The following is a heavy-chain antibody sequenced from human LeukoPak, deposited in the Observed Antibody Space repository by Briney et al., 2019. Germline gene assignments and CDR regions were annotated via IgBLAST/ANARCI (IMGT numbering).Heavy chain of an antibody. CDR2: ISYDGSNK. J-gene: IGHJ4*02. Sequence: GRSLRLSCAASGFTFSSYAMHWVRQAPGKGLEWVAVISYDGSNKYYADSVKGRFTISRDNSKNTLCLQMNSLRAEDTAVYYCARGTYPHIVAPIDYWGQGTLVTVSS. CDR3: ARGTYPHIVAPIDY. CDR1: GFTFSSYA. D-gene: IGHD5-12*01. V-gene: IGHV3-30*04.